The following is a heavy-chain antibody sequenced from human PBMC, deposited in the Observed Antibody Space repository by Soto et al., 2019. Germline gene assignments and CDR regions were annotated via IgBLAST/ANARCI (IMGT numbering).Heavy chain of an antibody. V-gene: IGHV3-23*01. CDR2: VSAGGDMT. CDR1: GFTFNSYA. Sequence: DVQVLESGGDLVQPGGSLRLSCAASGFTFNSYAMSGVRQAPGKGLEWVSSVSAGGDMTYYSDSVKGRFTISRDNSNNALFRQMNSLRIEDTALYYCARGDRGGSGSPASYYYSGLDVWGQGTTVTVS. CDR3: ARGDRGGSGSPASYYYSGLDV. D-gene: IGHD3-10*01. J-gene: IGHJ6*02.